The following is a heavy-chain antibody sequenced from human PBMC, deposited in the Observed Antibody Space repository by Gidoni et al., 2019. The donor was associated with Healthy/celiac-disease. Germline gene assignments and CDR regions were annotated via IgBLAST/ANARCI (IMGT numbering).Heavy chain of an antibody. J-gene: IGHJ4*02. CDR1: GFTFSSVA. D-gene: IGHD6-19*01. Sequence: EVQLLESGGGLVQPGGSLGPSCAASGFTFSSVAMSWVRQAPGKGRAWVSAISGSGGSTYYADSVKGRFTISRDNSKNTLYLQMNSLRAEDTAVYYCAKGGMRGGWDEDFDYWGQGTLVTVSS. CDR2: ISGSGGST. CDR3: AKGGMRGGWDEDFDY. V-gene: IGHV3-23*01.